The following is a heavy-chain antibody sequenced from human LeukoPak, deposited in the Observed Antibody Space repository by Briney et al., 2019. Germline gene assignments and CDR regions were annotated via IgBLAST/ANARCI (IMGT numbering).Heavy chain of an antibody. CDR1: DFIFSSYW. CDR3: ASTRTRVGCCSSTSCYTKGPYYYYGMDV. D-gene: IGHD2-2*02. Sequence: GGSLRLSCVASDFIFSSYWMTWVRQAPGKGLEWVANIKQDGGETYYVGSVKGRFTISRDNAQNSLYLQMNSLRAEDTAVYYCASTRTRVGCCSSTSCYTKGPYYYYGMDVWGQGTTVTVSS. J-gene: IGHJ6*02. CDR2: IKQDGGET. V-gene: IGHV3-7*01.